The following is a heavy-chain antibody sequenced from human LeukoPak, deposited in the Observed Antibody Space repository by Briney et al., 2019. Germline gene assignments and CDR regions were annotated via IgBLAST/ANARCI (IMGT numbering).Heavy chain of an antibody. V-gene: IGHV4-39*07. J-gene: IGHJ4*02. Sequence: SETLSLTCTVSGGSINYDSHYWGWIRQPPGKGLEWIGSIYYSGDTYYNPSLKSRVIMSIDMSKNQFSLKLTSVTAADTAVYYCARTDGKQLPPRFWGQGTLVTVSS. CDR3: ARTDGKQLPPRF. D-gene: IGHD5-18*01. CDR2: IYYSGDT. CDR1: GGSINYDSHY.